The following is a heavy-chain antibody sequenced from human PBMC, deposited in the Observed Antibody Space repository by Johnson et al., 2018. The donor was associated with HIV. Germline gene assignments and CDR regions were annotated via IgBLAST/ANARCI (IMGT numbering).Heavy chain of an antibody. V-gene: IGHV3-11*04. D-gene: IGHD6-6*01. CDR2: ISSSGSTI. J-gene: IGHJ3*02. CDR1: GFTFSDYY. Sequence: QMQLVESGGGLVKPGGSLRLSCAASGFTFSDYYMSWIRQAPGKGLEWVSYISSSGSTIYYADSVNGRFTISRDNSKNTLYLQMNSLRAGDTAVYYCAREGMYSSYQGSFDIWGQGTMVTVSS. CDR3: AREGMYSSYQGSFDI.